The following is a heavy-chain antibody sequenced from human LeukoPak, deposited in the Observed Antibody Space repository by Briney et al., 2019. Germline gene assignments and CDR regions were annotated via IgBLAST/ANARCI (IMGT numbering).Heavy chain of an antibody. CDR3: ARDLSSGWDYYYYYMDV. V-gene: IGHV1-2*06. D-gene: IGHD6-19*01. J-gene: IGHJ6*03. Sequence: ASVKVSCKASGYTFTGYYMHWVRQAPGQGLEWMGRINPNSGGTNYAQKFQGRVTMTRDTSISTAYMELSRLRSDDTAVYYCARDLSSGWDYYYYYMDVWGKGTTVTISS. CDR2: INPNSGGT. CDR1: GYTFTGYY.